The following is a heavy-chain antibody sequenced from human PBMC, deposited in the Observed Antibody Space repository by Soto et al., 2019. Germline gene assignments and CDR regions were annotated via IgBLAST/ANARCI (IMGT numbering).Heavy chain of an antibody. J-gene: IGHJ6*02. CDR3: ARHAVVVVPAAFGGYYYYGMDV. V-gene: IGHV5-10-1*01. CDR2: IDPSDSYT. CDR1: GYSFTSYW. D-gene: IGHD2-2*01. Sequence: RGESLKISCKGSGYSFTSYWISWVRQMPGKGLEWMGRIDPSDSYTNYSPSFQGHVTISADKSISTAYLQWSSLKASDTAMYYCARHAVVVVPAAFGGYYYYGMDVWGQGTTVTVSS.